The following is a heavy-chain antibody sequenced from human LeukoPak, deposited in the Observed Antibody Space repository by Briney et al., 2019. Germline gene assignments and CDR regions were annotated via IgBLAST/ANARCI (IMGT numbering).Heavy chain of an antibody. J-gene: IGHJ5*02. Sequence: PSETLSLTCTVSGGSISSDYWSWIRQPAGKGLEWIGRIYTNESTNYNPSLKSRVIMSVDTSKNQLSLKMISVTDADTAVYYCARGVRRGITIFGVVGGWFDPWGQGTLVTVSS. CDR1: GGSISSDY. D-gene: IGHD3-3*01. CDR3: ARGVRRGITIFGVVGGWFDP. V-gene: IGHV4-4*07. CDR2: IYTNEST.